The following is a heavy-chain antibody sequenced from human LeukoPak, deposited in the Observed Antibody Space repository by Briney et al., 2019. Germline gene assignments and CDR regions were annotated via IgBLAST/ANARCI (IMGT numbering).Heavy chain of an antibody. J-gene: IGHJ2*01. CDR2: IHYTGAT. V-gene: IGHV4-34*01. Sequence: SETLSLTCAVYGGSFRGYYWSWIRQPPGKGLEWIGEIHYTGATNYKPSLKSRVTISGDPSKNQFSLRVSSVTAADTAVYYCARAVLGPYYFDLSGRGTLVTVFS. CDR3: ARAVLGPYYFDL. CDR1: GGSFRGYY. D-gene: IGHD7-27*01.